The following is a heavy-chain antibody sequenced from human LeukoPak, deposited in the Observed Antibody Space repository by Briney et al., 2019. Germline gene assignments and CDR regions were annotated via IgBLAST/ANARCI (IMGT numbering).Heavy chain of an antibody. CDR2: IRYDGSNK. V-gene: IGHV3-30*02. Sequence: PGGSLRLSCAASGFTFSGYGMHWVRQAPGKGLEWVAFIRYDGSNKYYADSVKGRFTISRDNSKNTLYLQMNSLRAEDTAVYYCANFGGADFDYWGQGTLVTVSS. J-gene: IGHJ4*02. CDR1: GFTFSGYG. CDR3: ANFGGADFDY. D-gene: IGHD3-16*01.